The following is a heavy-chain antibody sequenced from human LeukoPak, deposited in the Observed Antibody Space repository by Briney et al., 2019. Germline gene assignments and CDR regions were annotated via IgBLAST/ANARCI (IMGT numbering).Heavy chain of an antibody. CDR1: GFTFSDYY. CDR3: ANGNRCTSPNCLGYYYFYMDV. J-gene: IGHJ6*03. D-gene: IGHD2-8*01. CDR2: ISSSGSTI. V-gene: IGHV3-11*01. Sequence: GGSLGLSCAASGFTFSDYYMSWIRQAPGKGLQWVSYISSSGSTIYYADSVKGRFTISRDNSKNTLYLQMNSLRAEDTAVYYCANGNRCTSPNCLGYYYFYMDVWGKGTTVTVSS.